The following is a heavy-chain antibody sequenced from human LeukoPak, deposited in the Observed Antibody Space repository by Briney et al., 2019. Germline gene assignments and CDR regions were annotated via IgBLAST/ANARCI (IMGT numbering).Heavy chain of an antibody. V-gene: IGHV4-39*07. CDR2: IYYSGST. CDR1: DGAISSSSYY. Sequence: SETLSLTCTVSDGAISSSSYYWGWIRQPPGKGLEWIGSIYYSGSTYYNPSLKSRVTISVDTSKNQFSLKLSSVTAADTAVYYCARTRTKNWFDPWGQGTLVTVSS. J-gene: IGHJ5*02. CDR3: ARTRTKNWFDP.